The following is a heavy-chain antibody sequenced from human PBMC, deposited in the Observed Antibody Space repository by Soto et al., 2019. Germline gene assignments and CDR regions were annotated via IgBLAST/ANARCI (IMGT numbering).Heavy chain of an antibody. CDR1: GYTFTSYA. V-gene: IGHV1-3*05. CDR3: ARDKGTMGYYGMDV. J-gene: IGHJ6*02. D-gene: IGHD3-3*01. Sequence: QVQLVQSGAEEKKPGASVKVSCKASGYTFTSYAMHWVRQAPGQRLEWMGWINAGNGNTKYSQKFQGRVTITRDTXXSTAYMELSSLRSEDTAVYYCARDKGTMGYYGMDVWGQGTTVTVSS. CDR2: INAGNGNT.